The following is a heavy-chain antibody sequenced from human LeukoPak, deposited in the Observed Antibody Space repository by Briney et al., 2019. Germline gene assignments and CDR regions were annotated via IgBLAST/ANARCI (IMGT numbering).Heavy chain of an antibody. Sequence: SETLSLTCAVYGGSFSVYYWSWIRQPPGKGLEWIGEINHSGSINYNPSLKSRVTISVDTSKNQFSLKLSSVTAADTAVYYCASYTIFGEVVVDYWGQGTLVTVSS. CDR1: GGSFSVYY. D-gene: IGHD3-3*01. CDR3: ASYTIFGEVVVDY. V-gene: IGHV4-34*01. CDR2: INHSGSI. J-gene: IGHJ4*02.